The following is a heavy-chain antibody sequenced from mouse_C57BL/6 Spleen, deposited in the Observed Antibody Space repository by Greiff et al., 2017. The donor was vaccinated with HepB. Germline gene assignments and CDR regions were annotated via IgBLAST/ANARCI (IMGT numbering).Heavy chain of an antibody. V-gene: IGHV1-26*01. CDR2: INPNNGGT. D-gene: IGHD1-1*01. CDR3: ANYGSSYQYYAMDY. J-gene: IGHJ4*01. CDR1: GYTFTDYY. Sequence: EVQLQQSGPELVKPGASVKISCKASGYTFTDYYMNWVKQSHGKSLEWIGDINPNNGGTSYNQKFKGKATLTVDKSSSTAYMELRSLTSEDSAVYYCANYGSSYQYYAMDYWGQGTSVTVSS.